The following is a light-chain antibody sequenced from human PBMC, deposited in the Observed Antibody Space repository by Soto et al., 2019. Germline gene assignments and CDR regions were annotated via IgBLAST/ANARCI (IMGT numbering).Light chain of an antibody. CDR3: SSYTSSRTHVV. CDR1: SADVGGYNF. V-gene: IGLV2-14*03. J-gene: IGLJ2*01. Sequence: QSALTQPASVSGSPGQSITISCTRTSADVGGYNFVSWYQHHPGKAPKLMIYDVSNRPSGVSNRFSGSKSANTASLTISGLQAEDEADYYCSSYTSSRTHVVFGGGTKLTVL. CDR2: DVS.